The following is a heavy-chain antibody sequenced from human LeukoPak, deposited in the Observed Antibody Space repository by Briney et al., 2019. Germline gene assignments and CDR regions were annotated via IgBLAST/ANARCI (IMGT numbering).Heavy chain of an antibody. Sequence: KLSETLSLTCTVSGGSISSGGYYWSWIRQHPGKGLEWIGYIYYSGSTYYNPSLKSRVTISVDTSKNQFSLKLSSVTAADTAVYYCARDRGYSSSSSRWFDPWGQGTLVTVSS. D-gene: IGHD6-13*01. CDR1: GGSISSGGYY. CDR3: ARDRGYSSSSSRWFDP. CDR2: IYYSGST. J-gene: IGHJ5*02. V-gene: IGHV4-31*03.